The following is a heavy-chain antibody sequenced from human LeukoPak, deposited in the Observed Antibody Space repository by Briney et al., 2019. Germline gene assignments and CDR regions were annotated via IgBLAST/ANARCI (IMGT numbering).Heavy chain of an antibody. CDR2: IRADGGDT. CDR3: ARGGFTTWFDP. CDR1: GFTFNIYS. D-gene: IGHD3-10*01. V-gene: IGHV3-23*01. J-gene: IGHJ5*02. Sequence: GGSLRLSCAASGFTFNIYSMSWVRQAPGKGLEWVSTIRADGGDTYCADSVKGRFTISRDSSKNTLYLEMNNLRAEDTAVYYCARGGFTTWFDPWGQGALVTVSS.